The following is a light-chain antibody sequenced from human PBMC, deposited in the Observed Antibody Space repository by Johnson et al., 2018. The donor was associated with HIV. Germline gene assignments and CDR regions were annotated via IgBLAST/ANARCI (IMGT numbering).Light chain of an antibody. CDR1: SSNIGNNY. CDR2: ENN. CDR3: GTWDSSLSALYV. V-gene: IGLV1-51*02. J-gene: IGLJ1*01. Sequence: SILTQPPSVSAAPGQKVTISCSGSSSNIGNNYVSWYQQLPGTAPKLLIYENNKRPSVIPDRFSGSKSGTSATLGITGLQTGDEADYYCGTWDSSLSALYVFGTGTKVTVL.